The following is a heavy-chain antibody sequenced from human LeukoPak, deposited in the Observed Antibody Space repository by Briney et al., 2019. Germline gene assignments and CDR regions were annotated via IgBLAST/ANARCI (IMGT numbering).Heavy chain of an antibody. CDR2: ISYDGSNK. J-gene: IGHJ4*02. CDR3: ARDFYY. V-gene: IGHV3-30-3*01. Sequence: GRSLRLSCAASGFTFSSYAMHWVRQAPGKGLEWVAVISYDGSNKYYADPVKGRFTISRDNSKNTLYLQMNSLRAEDTAVYYCARDFYYWGQGTLVTVSS. CDR1: GFTFSSYA.